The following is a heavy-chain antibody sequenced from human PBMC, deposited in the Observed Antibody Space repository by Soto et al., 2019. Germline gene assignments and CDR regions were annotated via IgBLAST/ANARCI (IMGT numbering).Heavy chain of an antibody. J-gene: IGHJ3*01. D-gene: IGHD3-22*01. CDR3: ARGLKIRHDAFDL. V-gene: IGHV3-53*01. CDR2: IYSDGST. Sequence: GSLRLSCAPSGFTVSNNYMNWVRQAPGKGLEWVSIIYSDGSTYYADYVKGRFTISRDNSKNTLYLQMDSLRAEDTAVYFCARGLKIRHDAFDLWGPGTMVTVSS. CDR1: GFTVSNNY.